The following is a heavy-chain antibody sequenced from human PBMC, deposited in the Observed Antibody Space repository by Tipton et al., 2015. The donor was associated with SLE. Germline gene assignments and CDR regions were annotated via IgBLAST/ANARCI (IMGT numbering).Heavy chain of an antibody. J-gene: IGHJ4*02. V-gene: IGHV3-43*01. CDR1: GFTFDDYT. CDR2: ISSDGERT. D-gene: IGHD5-24*01. CDR3: AKDAGDSINGYKFGYFDS. Sequence: SLRLSCAASGFTFDDYTIHWVRQGPGKGLEWVSLISSDGERTYYADSVKGRFTISRDNSKNSLYLQMNNLRTEDTALYYCAKDAGDSINGYKFGYFDSWGQGTLVTVSS.